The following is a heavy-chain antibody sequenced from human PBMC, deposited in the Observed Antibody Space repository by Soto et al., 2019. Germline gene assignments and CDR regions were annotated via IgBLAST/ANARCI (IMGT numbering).Heavy chain of an antibody. CDR2: ISYDGNNK. Sequence: QVQLVESGGGVVQPGRSLRLSCAASGFTFSDYTIHWVRQAPGKGLEWVAVISYDGNNKKYADSVEGRFTISRDNSKNPLYLQLNSLRDEDTAVYYCAKDHYPPGSALNWAVNWFDAWDQGTLVTVSS. V-gene: IGHV3-30-3*01. J-gene: IGHJ5*02. CDR3: AKDHYPPGSALNWAVNWFDA. CDR1: GFTFSDYT. D-gene: IGHD3-10*01.